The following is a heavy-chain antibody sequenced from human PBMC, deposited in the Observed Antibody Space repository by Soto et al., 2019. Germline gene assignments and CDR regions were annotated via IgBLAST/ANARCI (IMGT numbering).Heavy chain of an antibody. CDR2: ISSNGGST. J-gene: IGHJ4*02. CDR1: GFTFSSYA. Sequence: WGSLRLSCSASGFTFSSYAMHWVRQAPGKGLEYVSAISSNGGSTYYADSVKGRFTISRDNSKNTLYLQMSSLRAEDTAVYYCVNLPGHSGSYYVDYWGQGTLVTVSS. D-gene: IGHD1-26*01. CDR3: VNLPGHSGSYYVDY. V-gene: IGHV3-64D*06.